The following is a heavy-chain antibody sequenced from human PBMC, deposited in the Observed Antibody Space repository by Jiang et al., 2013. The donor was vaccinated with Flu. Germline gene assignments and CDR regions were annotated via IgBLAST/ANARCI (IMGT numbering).Heavy chain of an antibody. CDR3: AKMYGSQSYGLDP. CDR1: GFTFQTYA. D-gene: IGHD3-10*01. Sequence: VQLLESGGGLVQSGGSLRLSCAASGFTFQTYAMSWVRQAPGKGLEWVSTISGSGGSTYYADFVKGRSTISRDNSKNTLYLQINSLRAEDTAVYYCAKMYGSQSYGLDPWGQGTLVTVSS. J-gene: IGHJ5*02. V-gene: IGHV3-23*01. CDR2: ISGSGGST.